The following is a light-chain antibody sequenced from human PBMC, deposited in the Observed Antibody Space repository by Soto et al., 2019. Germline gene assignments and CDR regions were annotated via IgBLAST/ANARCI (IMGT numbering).Light chain of an antibody. CDR1: SSNIGSEY. CDR2: RNN. CDR3: AARDDSLSGHWV. Sequence: QSALTQPPSASGTPGQRVTICCSGSSSNIGSEYVVWYQHLPGTAPKLLIYRNNQRPSGVPDRFAGSKSGTSASLAISGLRSEDEADYYCAARDDSLSGHWVFGGGTKLTVL. V-gene: IGLV1-47*01. J-gene: IGLJ3*02.